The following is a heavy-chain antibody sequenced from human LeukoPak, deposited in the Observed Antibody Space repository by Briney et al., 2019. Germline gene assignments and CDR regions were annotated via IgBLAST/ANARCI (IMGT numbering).Heavy chain of an antibody. CDR1: GGSISSYY. D-gene: IGHD3-3*01. CDR3: ARSPVGAFDI. V-gene: IGHV4-59*01. J-gene: IGHJ3*02. Sequence: SETLSLXCTVSGGSISSYYWSWNRQPPGKGLEWIGYIYYSGSTNYNPSLKSRVTISVDMSKNQFSLKLSSVTAADTAVYYCARSPVGAFDIWGQGTMVTVSS. CDR2: IYYSGST.